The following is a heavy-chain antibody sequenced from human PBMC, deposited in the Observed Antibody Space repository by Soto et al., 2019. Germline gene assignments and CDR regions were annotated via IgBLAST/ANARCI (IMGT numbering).Heavy chain of an antibody. CDR2: IYYSGST. V-gene: IGHV4-31*03. CDR3: ARQDTASSGHFDKPPYYFDN. D-gene: IGHD3-22*01. CDR1: GGSISSGGYY. Sequence: SETLSLTCTVSGGSISSGGYYWSWIRQHPGKGLEWIGYIYYSGSTYYNPSLKSRVTISVDTSKNQFSLKLSSVTAADTAVYYCARQDTASSGHFDKPPYYFDNPGQGTLVTVSS. J-gene: IGHJ4*02.